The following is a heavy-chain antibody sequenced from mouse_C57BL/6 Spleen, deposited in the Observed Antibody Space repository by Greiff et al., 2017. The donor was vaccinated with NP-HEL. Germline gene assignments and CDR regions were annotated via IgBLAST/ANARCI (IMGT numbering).Heavy chain of an antibody. J-gene: IGHJ2*01. Sequence: VQLQQSGPELVKPGASVKISCKASGYAFSSSWMNWVKQRPGKGLEWIGRIYPGDGDTNYNGKFKGKATLTADKSSSTAYMQLSSLTSEDSAVYFCARGEPYYFDYWGQGTTLTVSS. CDR2: IYPGDGDT. V-gene: IGHV1-82*01. CDR1: GYAFSSSW. CDR3: ARGEPYYFDY.